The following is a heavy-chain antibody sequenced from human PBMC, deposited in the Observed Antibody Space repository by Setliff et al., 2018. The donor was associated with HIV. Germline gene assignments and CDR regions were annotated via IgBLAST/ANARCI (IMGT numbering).Heavy chain of an antibody. V-gene: IGHV4-39*01. J-gene: IGHJ4*02. CDR1: GDSITSNSYY. CDR3: ARLYDYYGHRLDD. Sequence: KTSETLSLTCTVSGDSITSNSYYWGWIRQSPGKGLEWIGTMHHSGSTYYNPSLKSRVAIFIDTSKNQFSLRLSSVTAADTAVYYCARLYDYYGHRLDDWGQGAQVTVSS. CDR2: MHHSGST. D-gene: IGHD3-10*01.